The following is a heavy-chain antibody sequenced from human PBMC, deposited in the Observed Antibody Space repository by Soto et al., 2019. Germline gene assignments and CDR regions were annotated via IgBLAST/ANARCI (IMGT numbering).Heavy chain of an antibody. V-gene: IGHV3-23*01. Sequence: GGSLRLSCAASGFTFSSYSMSWVRQAPGKGLEWVSGFRSSGDDGTTYYADFVKGRFTISRDNSKNTLFLQMDNLRAEDTAIYYCAKKVNSGPGSQYFDYWGQGTLVTVSS. D-gene: IGHD3-10*01. CDR2: FRSSGDDGTT. CDR1: GFTFSSYS. CDR3: AKKVNSGPGSQYFDY. J-gene: IGHJ4*02.